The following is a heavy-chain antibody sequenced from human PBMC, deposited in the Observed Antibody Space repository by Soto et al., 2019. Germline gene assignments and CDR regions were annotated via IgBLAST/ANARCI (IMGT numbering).Heavy chain of an antibody. D-gene: IGHD2-21*01. Sequence: QVQLVQSEAEVKKPGASVKVSCKASGYTFTNFGISWVRQAPGQGLEWMGWISAYNGNTIYAQKLQGRVTVTTDTSTNTAYMELMSLRSDDTDVYYCARDLVPYVIVVTSSDSWGQGTLVTVSS. CDR3: ARDLVPYVIVVTSSDS. V-gene: IGHV1-18*01. J-gene: IGHJ4*02. CDR2: ISAYNGNT. CDR1: GYTFTNFG.